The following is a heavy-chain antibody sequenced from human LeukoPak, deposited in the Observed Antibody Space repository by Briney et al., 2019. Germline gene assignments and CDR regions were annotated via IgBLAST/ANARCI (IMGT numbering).Heavy chain of an antibody. J-gene: IGHJ5*02. D-gene: IGHD2-21*02. CDR1: RFPLRDYL. CDR3: ARDPYCGGDCYPEPWFDP. CDR2: ICSSGSTI. Sequence: GGSLRLSRATSRFPLRDYLLGWIRPAPGKGLEGVSLICSSGSTIYYADSVKGRFTISRDNAKNSLYLQMNSLRAEDTAVYYCARDPYCGGDCYPEPWFDPWGQGTLVTVSS. V-gene: IGHV3-11*01.